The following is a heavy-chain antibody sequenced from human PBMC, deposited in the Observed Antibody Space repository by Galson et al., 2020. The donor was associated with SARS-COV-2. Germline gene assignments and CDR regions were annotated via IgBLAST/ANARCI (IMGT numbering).Heavy chain of an antibody. V-gene: IGHV3-11*01. Sequence: NSGGSLRLSCAASGFTFSDYYMSWIRQAPGKGLEWVSYISSSGSTIYYADSVKGRFTISRDNAKNSLYLQMNSLRAEDTAVYYCASYDFWSGYYFDYWGQGTLVTVSP. D-gene: IGHD3-3*01. J-gene: IGHJ4*02. CDR2: ISSSGSTI. CDR3: ASYDFWSGYYFDY. CDR1: GFTFSDYY.